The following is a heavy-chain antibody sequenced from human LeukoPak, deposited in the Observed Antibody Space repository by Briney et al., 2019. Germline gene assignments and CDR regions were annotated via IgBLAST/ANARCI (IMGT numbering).Heavy chain of an antibody. CDR3: ARKELLWFGESLSNLFDY. V-gene: IGHV3-30-3*01. Sequence: GGSLRLSCAASGFTFSSYAMHWVSQAPGKGLEWVAVISYDGSNKYYADSVKGRFTISRDNSKNTLYLQMNSLRAEDTAVYYCARKELLWFGESLSNLFDYWGQGTLVTVSS. J-gene: IGHJ4*02. D-gene: IGHD3-10*01. CDR2: ISYDGSNK. CDR1: GFTFSSYA.